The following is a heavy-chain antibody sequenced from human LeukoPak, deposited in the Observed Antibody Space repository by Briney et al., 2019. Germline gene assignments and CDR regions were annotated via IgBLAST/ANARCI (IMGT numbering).Heavy chain of an antibody. CDR2: ISYDGNNK. J-gene: IGHJ4*02. V-gene: IGHV3-30*18. CDR3: AKDSSSSWFGGDSK. D-gene: IGHD6-13*01. Sequence: GGSLRLSCAASGFTFSYYGLHWVRQAPGKGLEWVALISYDGNNKDYADSVKGRFTISRDNSKNTLYLQMNSLRAEDTAVYFCAKDSSSSWFGGDSKWGQGTLVTVSS. CDR1: GFTFSYYG.